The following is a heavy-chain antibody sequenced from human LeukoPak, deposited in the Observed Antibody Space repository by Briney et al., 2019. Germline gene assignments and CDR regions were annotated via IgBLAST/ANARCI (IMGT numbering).Heavy chain of an antibody. CDR1: GFTFSSYA. J-gene: IGHJ4*02. D-gene: IGHD2-15*01. V-gene: IGHV3-30-3*01. CDR2: ISYDGSNK. Sequence: GGSLRLSCAASGFTFSSYAMHWVRQAPGKGLEWVAVISYDGSNKYYADSVKGRFTISRDNSKNTLYLQMNSLRAEDTAVYYCARPLGYCSGGRCYSSYFDYWGQGTLVTVSS. CDR3: ARPLGYCSGGRCYSSYFDY.